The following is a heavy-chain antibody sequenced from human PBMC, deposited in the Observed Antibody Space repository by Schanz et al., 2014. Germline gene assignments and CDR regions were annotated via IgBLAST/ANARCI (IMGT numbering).Heavy chain of an antibody. CDR3: ARVHHYDPSGWGYFDY. J-gene: IGHJ4*02. Sequence: VQLLQFGGGVVQPGRSLRLSCAVSGFTVSSNHMSWVRQAPGKGLEWVSVIYSGIGAYYADSVKDRFTVSRDNSKNTVYLQVNRLRAEVTAVYYCARVHHYDPSGWGYFDYWGQGALVTVSS. D-gene: IGHD3-22*01. CDR1: GFTVSSNH. V-gene: IGHV3-66*01. CDR2: IYSGIGA.